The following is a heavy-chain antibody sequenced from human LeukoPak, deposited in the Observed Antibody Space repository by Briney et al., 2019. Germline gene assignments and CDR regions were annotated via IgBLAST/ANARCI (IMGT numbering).Heavy chain of an antibody. CDR3: TRPTGYFAVHQFDY. J-gene: IGHJ4*02. CDR1: GFTVSSNY. D-gene: IGHD3-9*01. V-gene: IGHV3-53*01. CDR2: LYSGGNT. Sequence: GGSLRLSCAASGFTVSSNYMNWVRQAPGKGLEWVSVLYSGGNTYYADSVKGRFTISRDNSKNTLYLQMNSLKTEDTAVYYCTRPTGYFAVHQFDYWGQGTLVTVSS.